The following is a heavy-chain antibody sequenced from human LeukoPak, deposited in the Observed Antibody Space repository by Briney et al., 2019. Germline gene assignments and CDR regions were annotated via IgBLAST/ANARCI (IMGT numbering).Heavy chain of an antibody. CDR2: IKQDGGEK. V-gene: IGHV3-7*01. CDR1: GFTFSNYW. CDR3: ARYRGGSANHGFDAYDN. Sequence: GGSLRLSCAASGFTFSNYWMNWVRQAPGKGLEWVASIKQDGGEKSYVDSVKGRFTISRDNAKNSLHLQMNSLRSEDTAVYYCARYRGGSANHGFDAYDNWGQGTMVTVSS. J-gene: IGHJ3*02. D-gene: IGHD3-10*01.